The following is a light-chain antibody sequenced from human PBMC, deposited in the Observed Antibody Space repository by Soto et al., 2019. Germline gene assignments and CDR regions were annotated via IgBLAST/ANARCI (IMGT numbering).Light chain of an antibody. CDR2: TAT. CDR3: QQFGTSPLT. V-gene: IGKV3-20*01. Sequence: EIVLTQSPGPLSLSPGERVTLSCRASQSVRNNYLSWYQQKPGQAPSLLIYTATSRATGIPDRFSGRGSGTDFTLTISRLEPEDFGVYYCQQFGTSPLTFGGGTKVEVK. J-gene: IGKJ4*01. CDR1: QSVRNNY.